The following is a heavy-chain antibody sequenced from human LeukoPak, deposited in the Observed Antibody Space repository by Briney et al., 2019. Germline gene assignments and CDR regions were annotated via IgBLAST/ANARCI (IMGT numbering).Heavy chain of an antibody. CDR2: IIGSGSST. CDR1: GFTFSSYA. Sequence: PGGSLRLSCAAPGFTFSSYAMSWVRQAPGKGLEWVSAIIGSGSSTYYADSVKGRFTISRDNSKNTLFLQMNSLRAEDTAVYYCAKDRAQQLVLDFWGRGTLVTVSS. V-gene: IGHV3-23*01. J-gene: IGHJ4*02. D-gene: IGHD6-13*01. CDR3: AKDRAQQLVLDF.